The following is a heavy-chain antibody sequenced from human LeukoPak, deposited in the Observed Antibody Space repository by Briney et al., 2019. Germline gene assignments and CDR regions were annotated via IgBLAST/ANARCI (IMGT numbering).Heavy chain of an antibody. Sequence: SQTLSLTCTVSGGSISSGSYYWSWIRQPAGKGLEWIGRIYTSGSTNYNPSPKSRVTISVDTSKSQFPLKLSSVTAADTAIYYCARGGYYGSGNDFRFDPWGQGTLVTVSS. D-gene: IGHD3-10*01. CDR3: ARGGYYGSGNDFRFDP. J-gene: IGHJ5*02. CDR1: GGSISSGSYY. CDR2: IYTSGST. V-gene: IGHV4-61*02.